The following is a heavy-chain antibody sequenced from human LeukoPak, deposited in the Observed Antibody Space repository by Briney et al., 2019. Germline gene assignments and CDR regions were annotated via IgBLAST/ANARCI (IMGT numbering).Heavy chain of an antibody. D-gene: IGHD2-2*01. CDR3: AREVVVVPAATSPNWFDP. CDR2: IYTSGST. J-gene: IGHJ5*02. V-gene: IGHV4-4*07. Sequence: SETLSLTCTVSGGSISSYYWSWIRQPAGKGLEWIGRIYTSGSTNYNPSLKSRVTMSVDTSKNQFSLKLSSVTAADTAVYYCAREVVVVPAATSPNWFDPWGQGTLVTVSS. CDR1: GGSISSYY.